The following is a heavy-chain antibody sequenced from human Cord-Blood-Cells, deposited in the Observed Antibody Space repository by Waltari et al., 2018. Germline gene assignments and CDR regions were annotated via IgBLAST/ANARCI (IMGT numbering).Heavy chain of an antibody. CDR1: GGSFSGYY. CDR2: INHSGST. D-gene: IGHD6-13*01. CDR3: ARGAIAAAGTPYQPRLFDY. J-gene: IGHJ4*02. V-gene: IGHV4-34*01. Sequence: QVQLQQWGAGLLKPSETLSLTCAVYGGSFSGYYWSWIRQPPGKGLEWIGEINHSGSTNYNPSLKSRVTISVDTSKNQFSLKRGSVTAADTAVYYCARGAIAAAGTPYQPRLFDYWGQGTLVTVSS.